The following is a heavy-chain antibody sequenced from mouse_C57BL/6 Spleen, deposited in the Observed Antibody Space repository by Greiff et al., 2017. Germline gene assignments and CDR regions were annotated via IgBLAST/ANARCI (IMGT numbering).Heavy chain of an antibody. D-gene: IGHD2-1*01. CDR2: INPNNGGT. J-gene: IGHJ3*01. CDR1: GYTFTDYY. CDR3: ARGEGKPFAY. Sequence: EVQLQQSGPELVKPGASVKISCKASGYTFTDYYMNWVKQSHGKSLEWIGDINPNNGGTSYNQKFKGKATLTVDKSSSTAYMELRSLTSEDSAVYYCARGEGKPFAYWGQGTLVTVSA. V-gene: IGHV1-26*01.